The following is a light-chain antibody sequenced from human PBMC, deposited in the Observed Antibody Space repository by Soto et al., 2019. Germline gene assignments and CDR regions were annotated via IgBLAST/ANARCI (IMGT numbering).Light chain of an antibody. CDR2: DVS. Sequence: QSALTQPASVSGSPGQSITISCTGTSSDVGGYNYVSWYQQHPGKAPKLMIYDVSNRPSGVSKRFSGSKSGNTASLTISGLQAEDEADYYCSSYTSSSTSSVVFGGGTKLTVL. CDR1: SSDVGGYNY. V-gene: IGLV2-14*01. J-gene: IGLJ2*01. CDR3: SSYTSSSTSSVV.